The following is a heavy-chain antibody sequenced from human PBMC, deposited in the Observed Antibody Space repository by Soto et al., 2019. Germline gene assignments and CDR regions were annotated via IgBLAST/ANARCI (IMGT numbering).Heavy chain of an antibody. V-gene: IGHV1-18*01. CDR3: AIVLPVYGNHLNWFDP. CDR1: GYTFTSYG. Sequence: GASVKVSCKASGYTFTSYGISWVRQAPGQGLEWMGWISAYNGNTNYAQKLQGRVTMTTDTSTSTAYMELRSLRSDDTAVYYCAIVLPVYGNHLNWFDPWGQGTLVTVSS. J-gene: IGHJ5*02. D-gene: IGHD2-8*01. CDR2: ISAYNGNT.